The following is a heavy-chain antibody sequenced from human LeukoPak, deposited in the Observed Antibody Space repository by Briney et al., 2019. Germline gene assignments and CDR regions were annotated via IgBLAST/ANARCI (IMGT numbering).Heavy chain of an antibody. CDR2: ISKDG. J-gene: IGHJ4*02. V-gene: IGHV3-30*18. CDR1: GFTFSRCG. D-gene: IGHD3-16*01. CDR3: AKEVMGARTGQGYFDY. Sequence: GGSLRLSCAASGFTFSRCGMHWVRQAPGKGLEWVAVISKDGNYADSVKARFTISRDNSKNTLYLQMNSLRAEDTAVYYCAKEVMGARTGQGYFDYWGQGTLVTVSS.